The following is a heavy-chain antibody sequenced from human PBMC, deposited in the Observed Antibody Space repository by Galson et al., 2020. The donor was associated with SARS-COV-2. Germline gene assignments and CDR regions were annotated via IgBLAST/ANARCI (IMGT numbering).Heavy chain of an antibody. J-gene: IGHJ3*02. D-gene: IGHD1-26*01. Sequence: SGPTLVKPTQTLTLTCTFSGFSLSTSGMRASWIRQPPGKALEWLARIDWDDDKFYSTSLKSRLTISKDTSKNQVVLTMTNMDPVDTATYYCARMKWEGDAFDIWGQGTMVTVSS. CDR1: GFSLSTSGMR. CDR3: ARMKWEGDAFDI. V-gene: IGHV2-70*04. CDR2: IDWDDDK.